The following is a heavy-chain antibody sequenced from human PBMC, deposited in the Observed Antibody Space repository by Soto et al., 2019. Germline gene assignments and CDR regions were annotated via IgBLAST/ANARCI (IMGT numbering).Heavy chain of an antibody. CDR3: ASEVQVHPPAFVY. D-gene: IGHD3-10*01. Sequence: QVQLVQSGAEMKKPGSSVKVSCQSSGGTFNTYAMNWVRQAPGQGPEWMGDISPMFGAANYAPKFQGRVTITADESTGTSYMQLSSLTSEDTALYFCASEVQVHPPAFVYLGQGTLVTVSS. J-gene: IGHJ4*02. V-gene: IGHV1-69*19. CDR1: GGTFNTYA. CDR2: ISPMFGAA.